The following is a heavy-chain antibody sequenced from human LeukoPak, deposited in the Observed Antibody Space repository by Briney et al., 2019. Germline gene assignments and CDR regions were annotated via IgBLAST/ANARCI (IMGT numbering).Heavy chain of an antibody. V-gene: IGHV3-66*04. CDR1: GFTVSSNY. CDR2: IYSGGST. Sequence: GGSLRLSCAASGFTVSSNYMSWVRQAPGKGLEWVSLIYSGGSTYYADSVKGRFTISRDNAKNTLYLQMNSLRAEDTAVYYCARLPGSNYYYMGVWGKGTTVTGSS. D-gene: IGHD3-10*01. CDR3: ARLPGSNYYYMGV. J-gene: IGHJ6*03.